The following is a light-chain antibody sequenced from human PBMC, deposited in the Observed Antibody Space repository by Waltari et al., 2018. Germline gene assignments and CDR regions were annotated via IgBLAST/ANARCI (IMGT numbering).Light chain of an antibody. V-gene: IGLV2-8*01. CDR1: SSDLGGYHY. CDR3: SSYAGSNNYVV. J-gene: IGLJ2*01. Sequence: QSALTQPPSASGSPGQSVPISCTGTSSDLGGYHYVSWYQQHPGKAPKLMIYEVNKRPSGVPDRFSGSKSGNAASLTVSGLQAEDEADYYCSSYAGSNNYVVFGGGTKLTVL. CDR2: EVN.